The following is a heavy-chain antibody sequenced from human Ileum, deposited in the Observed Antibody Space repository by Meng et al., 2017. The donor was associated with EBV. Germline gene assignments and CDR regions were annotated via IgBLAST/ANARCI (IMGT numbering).Heavy chain of an antibody. J-gene: IGHJ4*02. V-gene: IGHV4-4*02. CDR2: IYHSGST. CDR1: GGSMSSTNW. Sequence: LRYSVPGLFQPSGTRSHTCAVSGGSMSSTNWCGGVRQPPGKGLEWIGEIYHSGSTNYNPSLKSRVSISVDKSKNQFSLKLSSVTAADTAVYYCARADKVRFDYWGQGTLVTVSS. CDR3: ARADKVRFDY.